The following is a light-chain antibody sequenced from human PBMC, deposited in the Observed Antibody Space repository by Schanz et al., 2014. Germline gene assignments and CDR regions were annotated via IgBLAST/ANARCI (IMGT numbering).Light chain of an antibody. J-gene: IGLJ2*01. Sequence: QSVLTQPPSVSGAPGQRVTISCTGSSSNLGASYDVQWYQQLPGTAPKLLVYGNSNRPSGVPDRFSGSKSDTSASLAITGLQAEDEADYYCQSYDSSLSGSVFGGGTKLTVL. V-gene: IGLV1-40*01. CDR3: QSYDSSLSGSV. CDR2: GNS. CDR1: SSNLGASYD.